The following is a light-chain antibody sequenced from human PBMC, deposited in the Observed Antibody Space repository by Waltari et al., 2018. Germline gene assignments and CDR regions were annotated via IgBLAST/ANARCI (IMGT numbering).Light chain of an antibody. Sequence: DIVMTQSPDSLAVSLGERATINCKSSQSVLYSSDNRNYLAWYQQKPGQPPNLLIYWASTRESGVPDRFSGSRSGTDFTLTISSLQAEDVAVYYCQQYYITPLSFGGGTKVEIK. J-gene: IGKJ4*01. CDR1: QSVLYSSDNRNY. V-gene: IGKV4-1*01. CDR2: WAS. CDR3: QQYYITPLS.